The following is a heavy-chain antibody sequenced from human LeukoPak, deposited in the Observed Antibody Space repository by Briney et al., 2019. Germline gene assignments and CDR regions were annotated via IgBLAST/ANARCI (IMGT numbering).Heavy chain of an antibody. Sequence: SETLSLTCAVYGGSFSGYYRSWIRQPPGKGLEWIGEINHSGSTNYNPSLKSRVTISVDTSKNQFSLKLSSVTAADTAVYYCARDVSGDSSGYYNWFDPWGQGTLVTVSS. J-gene: IGHJ5*02. CDR2: INHSGST. D-gene: IGHD3-22*01. V-gene: IGHV4-34*01. CDR3: ARDVSGDSSGYYNWFDP. CDR1: GGSFSGYY.